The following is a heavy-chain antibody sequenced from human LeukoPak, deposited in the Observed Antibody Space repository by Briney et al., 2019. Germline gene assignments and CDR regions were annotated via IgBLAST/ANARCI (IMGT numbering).Heavy chain of an antibody. Sequence: PGGSLRLSCAASGFTFSSYSMNWVRQAPGKGLEWVSYISSSSSTIYYADSVEGRFTISRDNAKNSLYLQMNSLRAEDTAVYYCVTSWNRQQRDYWGQGILVTVSS. CDR2: ISSSSSTI. V-gene: IGHV3-48*01. J-gene: IGHJ4*02. CDR3: VTSWNRQQRDY. CDR1: GFTFSSYS. D-gene: IGHD1-1*01.